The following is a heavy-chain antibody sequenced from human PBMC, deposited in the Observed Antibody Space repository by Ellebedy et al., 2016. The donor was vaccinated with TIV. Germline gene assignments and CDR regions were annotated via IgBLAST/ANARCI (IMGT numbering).Heavy chain of an antibody. CDR3: TSDRWPHYADC. CDR2: IGASHNDM. Sequence: PGGSLRLSCAASGFAFSGYSMNWVRQAPGKGLEWVSSIGASHNDMFYTDSVKGRFAISRDNAKTSLYLQMNSLRVEDTAVYYCTSDRWPHYADCWGQGTLVTVSS. D-gene: IGHD5-24*01. V-gene: IGHV3-21*01. J-gene: IGHJ4*02. CDR1: GFAFSGYS.